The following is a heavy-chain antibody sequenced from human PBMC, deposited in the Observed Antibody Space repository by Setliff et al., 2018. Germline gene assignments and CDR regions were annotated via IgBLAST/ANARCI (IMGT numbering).Heavy chain of an antibody. Sequence: PSETLSLTCTVSGGSISTYYWSWIRQPPGKGLEWIGYIYYSGRTNYNPSLRSRVTISVDTSKNQFSLKVSSVTAADTAVYYCARHENDYGDYDDAFDIWGQGTMVTV. CDR3: ARHENDYGDYDDAFDI. J-gene: IGHJ3*02. CDR2: IYYSGRT. D-gene: IGHD4-17*01. CDR1: GGSISTYY. V-gene: IGHV4-59*08.